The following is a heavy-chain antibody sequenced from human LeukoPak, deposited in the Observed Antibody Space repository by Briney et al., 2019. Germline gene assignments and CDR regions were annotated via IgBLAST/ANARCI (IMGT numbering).Heavy chain of an antibody. CDR1: GFTFSNYA. CDR2: IGTIPGVT. D-gene: IGHD1-7*01. CDR3: AKAADTNYFRYGDY. Sequence: PGGSLRLSCAASGFTFSNYAMSWVRQAPGKGLEWVSVIGTIPGVTYYTESVKGRFTISRDNSKNTVYLQMNNLGADDTALYFCAKAADTNYFRYGDYWGQGTLATVSS. V-gene: IGHV3-23*01. J-gene: IGHJ4*02.